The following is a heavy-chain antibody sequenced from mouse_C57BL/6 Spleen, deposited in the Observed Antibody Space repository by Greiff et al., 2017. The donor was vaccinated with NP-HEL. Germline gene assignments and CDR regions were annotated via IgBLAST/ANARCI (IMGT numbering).Heavy chain of an antibody. J-gene: IGHJ1*03. Sequence: QVQLQQPGAELVKPGASVKMSCKASGYTFTSYWITWVKQRPGQGLEWIGDIYPGSGSTNYNEKFKSKAKLTVDTSSSTAYMHLSSLTSEDSAVYYCAREGSYYGSSPSDVWGTGTTVTVSS. CDR2: IYPGSGST. CDR3: AREGSYYGSSPSDV. CDR1: GYTFTSYW. V-gene: IGHV1-55*01. D-gene: IGHD1-1*01.